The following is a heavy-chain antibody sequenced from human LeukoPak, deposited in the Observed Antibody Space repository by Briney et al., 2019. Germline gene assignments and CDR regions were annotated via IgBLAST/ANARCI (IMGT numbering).Heavy chain of an antibody. J-gene: IGHJ6*03. V-gene: IGHV1-69*05. D-gene: IGHD6-19*01. CDR3: ARGRVRQWLVLNYYYYMDV. Sequence: GASVKVSCKASGGTFSSYAISWVRQAPGQGLEWMGGIIPIFGTANYAQKFQGRVTITRNTSISTAYMELSSLRSEDTAVYYCARGRVRQWLVLNYYYYMDVWGKGTTVTVSS. CDR1: GGTFSSYA. CDR2: IIPIFGTA.